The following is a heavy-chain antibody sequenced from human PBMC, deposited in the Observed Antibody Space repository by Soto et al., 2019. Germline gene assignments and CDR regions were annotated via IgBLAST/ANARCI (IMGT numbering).Heavy chain of an antibody. CDR2: FDPEDGET. CDR3: ATLTLENDGGRESFSFYLDY. CDR1: GYTLTELS. V-gene: IGHV1-24*01. D-gene: IGHD1-1*01. J-gene: IGHJ4*02. Sequence: GASVKVSCKVSGYTLTELSMHWVRQAPGKGLEWMGGFDPEDGETIYAQKFQGRVTMTEDTSTDTAYMELSSLRSEDTAVYYCATLTLENDGGRESFSFYLDYHRQLTLVTVSS.